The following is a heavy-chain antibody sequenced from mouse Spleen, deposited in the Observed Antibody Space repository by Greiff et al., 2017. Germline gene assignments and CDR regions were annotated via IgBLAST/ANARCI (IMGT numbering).Heavy chain of an antibody. Sequence: EVMLVESGGGLVKPGGSLKLSCAASGFTFSSYAMSWVRQTPEKRLEWVATISSGGSYTYYPDSVKGRFTISRDNAKNTLYLQMSSLRSEDTAMYYCARHPITVEGAMDYWGQGTSVTVSS. CDR1: GFTFSSYA. V-gene: IGHV5-9-1*01. CDR2: ISSGGSYT. J-gene: IGHJ4*01. CDR3: ARHPITVEGAMDY. D-gene: IGHD1-1*01.